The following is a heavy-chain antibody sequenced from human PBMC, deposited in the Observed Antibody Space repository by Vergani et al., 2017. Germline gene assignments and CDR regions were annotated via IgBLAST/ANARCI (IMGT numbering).Heavy chain of an antibody. D-gene: IGHD3-10*01. J-gene: IGHJ5*02. Sequence: EVQLVESGGGLIQPGGSLRLSCAASGFTVSSNYMSWVRQAPGKGLEWVSVIYSGGSTYYADSVKGRFTISRDNSKNTLYLQMNSLRAEDTAVYYCARGVVRGVIRRQNWFDPWGQGTLVTVSS. CDR1: GFTVSSNY. V-gene: IGHV3-53*01. CDR3: ARGVVRGVIRRQNWFDP. CDR2: IYSGGST.